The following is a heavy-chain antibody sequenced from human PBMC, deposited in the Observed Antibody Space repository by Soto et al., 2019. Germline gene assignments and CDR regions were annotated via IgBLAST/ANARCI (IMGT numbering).Heavy chain of an antibody. Sequence: VQLQESGPGLVKPSGTLSLTCAVSGGSVSSSNWWTWVRQPPGKGLEWIGDVYHSGSTNYSPSLKNRAAFVLAKPRTVFPLHLNAVTAAATAVYYCMRRSICVDTICAGAGWHTWFDPWGQGTVVIVSS. CDR3: MRRSICVDTICAGAGWHTWFDP. V-gene: IGHV4-4*02. CDR2: VYHSGST. CDR1: GGSVSSSNW. J-gene: IGHJ5*02. D-gene: IGHD1-1*01.